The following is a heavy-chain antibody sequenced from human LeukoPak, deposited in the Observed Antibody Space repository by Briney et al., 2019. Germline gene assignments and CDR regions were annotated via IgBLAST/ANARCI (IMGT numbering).Heavy chain of an antibody. CDR2: INTDGSST. J-gene: IGHJ6*02. V-gene: IGHV3-74*01. CDR1: GFTFSSYW. CDR3: AKDNHPWGAMVPGDGMDV. Sequence: PGGSLRLSCAASGFTFSSYWMHWVRQAPGKGLVWVSRINTDGSSTSYADSVKGRFTISRDNSKNTLYLQMNSLRAEDTAVYYCAKDNHPWGAMVPGDGMDVWGQGTTVTVSS. D-gene: IGHD5-18*01.